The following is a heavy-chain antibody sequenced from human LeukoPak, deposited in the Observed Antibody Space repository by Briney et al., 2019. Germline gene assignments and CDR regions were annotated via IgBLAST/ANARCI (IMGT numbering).Heavy chain of an antibody. CDR1: GFTFSSYA. CDR3: AKDIGSYYDY. D-gene: IGHD3-10*01. CDR2: ISDSGGST. J-gene: IGHJ4*02. Sequence: GGSLRLSCAASGFTFSSYAMSWVRQAPGKGLEWVSVISDSGGSTYYADSVKGRFTISRDNSKNTLYLEMNSLRAEDTAVYYCAKDIGSYYDYWGQGILVTVSS. V-gene: IGHV3-23*01.